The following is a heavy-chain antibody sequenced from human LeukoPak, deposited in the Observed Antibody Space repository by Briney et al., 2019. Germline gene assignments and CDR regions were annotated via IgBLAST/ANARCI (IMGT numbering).Heavy chain of an antibody. Sequence: PGGSLRLSCAASGFTSSSYSMNWVRQAPGKGLEWVSSISSSSSYIYYADSVKGRFTISRDNAKNSLYLQMNSLRAEDTAVYYCARGAGGSYEGAFDIWGQGTMVTVSS. CDR2: ISSSSSYI. J-gene: IGHJ3*02. V-gene: IGHV3-21*01. D-gene: IGHD1-26*01. CDR1: GFTSSSYS. CDR3: ARGAGGSYEGAFDI.